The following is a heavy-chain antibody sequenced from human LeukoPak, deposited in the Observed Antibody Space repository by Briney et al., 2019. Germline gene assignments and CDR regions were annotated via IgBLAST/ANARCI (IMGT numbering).Heavy chain of an antibody. CDR1: GGSFSGYY. CDR3: ARPLAAAHSPFDY. Sequence: PSETLSLTCAVYGGSFSGYYWSWIRQPPGKGLEWIGEINHSGSTNYNPSLKSRVTISVDTSKNQFSLKLSSVTAADTAVYYCARPLAAAHSPFDYWGQGTLVTVSS. CDR2: INHSGST. V-gene: IGHV4-34*01. J-gene: IGHJ4*02. D-gene: IGHD6-13*01.